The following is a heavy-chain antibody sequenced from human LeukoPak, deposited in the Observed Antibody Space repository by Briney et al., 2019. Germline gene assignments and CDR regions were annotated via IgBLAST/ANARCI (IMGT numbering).Heavy chain of an antibody. CDR1: GGSISSYY. V-gene: IGHV4-59*08. CDR3: ARRGYYDSSGAFDY. Sequence: SETLSLTCAVSGGSISSYYWSWIRLPPGKGLEWIGYIYYSGSTNYNPSLKSRVTISVDTSKNQFSLKLSSVTAADTAVYYCARRGYYDSSGAFDYWGQGTLVTVSS. D-gene: IGHD3-22*01. CDR2: IYYSGST. J-gene: IGHJ4*02.